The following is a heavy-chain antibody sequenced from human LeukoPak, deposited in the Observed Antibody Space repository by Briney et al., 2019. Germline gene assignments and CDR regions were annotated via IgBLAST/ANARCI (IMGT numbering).Heavy chain of an antibody. J-gene: IGHJ4*02. CDR3: AGMIGYFDF. Sequence: PSETLSLTCTVSGGSVSSGNYYWSWLRQPAGXXLELIGRMYTSGSTHYNPSLKSRVTISRDTSTNQFSLKLTSVTAADTAVYYCAGMIGYFDFWGQGTLVTVSS. D-gene: IGHD3-16*01. V-gene: IGHV4-61*02. CDR2: MYTSGST. CDR1: GGSVSSGNYY.